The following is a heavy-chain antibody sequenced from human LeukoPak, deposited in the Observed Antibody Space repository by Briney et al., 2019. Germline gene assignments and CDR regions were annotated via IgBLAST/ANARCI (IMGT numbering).Heavy chain of an antibody. CDR2: ISYDGSNK. CDR3: ARDYFGWFDP. D-gene: IGHD2/OR15-2a*01. V-gene: IGHV3-30*14. J-gene: IGHJ5*02. Sequence: GGSLRLSCAASGFTFNSYAMHWVRQAPGKGLEWVALISYDGSNKYYADSVKGRFTISRDNSKNTLYLQMGSLRAEDMAVYYCARDYFGWFDPWGQGTLVTVSS. CDR1: GFTFNSYA.